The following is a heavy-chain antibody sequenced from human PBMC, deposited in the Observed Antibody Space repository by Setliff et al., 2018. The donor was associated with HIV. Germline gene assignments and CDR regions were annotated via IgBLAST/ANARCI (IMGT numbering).Heavy chain of an antibody. D-gene: IGHD1-26*01. V-gene: IGHV1-24*01. CDR2: FDPEDGET. Sequence: GASVKVSCKISGYTLTEVSMHWVRQAPGKGLEWMGGFDPEDGETIYAQKVQGRVTMTTDTSTSTAYMELRSLRSDDTAVYYCARDDKLSGSYMWHYYYYMDVWGRGTTVTVSS. CDR1: GYTLTEVS. J-gene: IGHJ6*03. CDR3: ARDDKLSGSYMWHYYYYMDV.